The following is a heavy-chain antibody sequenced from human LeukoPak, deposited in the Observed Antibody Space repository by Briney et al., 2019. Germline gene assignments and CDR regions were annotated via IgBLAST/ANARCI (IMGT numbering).Heavy chain of an antibody. CDR1: GFTFSSYE. CDR2: ISSSGSTI. D-gene: IGHD1-26*01. CDR3: AKRGAEVGATVAPGDY. Sequence: GRSLRLSCAASGFTFSSYEMNWVRQAPGKGLEWVSYISSSGSTIYYADSVKGRFTISRDNAKNPLYLQMNSLRAEDTAVYYCAKRGAEVGATVAPGDYWGQGTLVTISS. V-gene: IGHV3-48*03. J-gene: IGHJ4*02.